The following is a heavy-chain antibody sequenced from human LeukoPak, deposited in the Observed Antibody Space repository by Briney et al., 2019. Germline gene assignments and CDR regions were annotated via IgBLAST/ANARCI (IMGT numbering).Heavy chain of an antibody. D-gene: IGHD2-2*01. V-gene: IGHV3-33*01. J-gene: IGHJ4*02. Sequence: GGSLRLSCAASGFTFSSYGMHWVRQAPGKGLEWVAVIWYDGSNKYYADSVKGRFTISRDNPKNTLYLQMNSLRAEDTAVYYCARELKSSTPPLYWGQGTLVTVSS. CDR1: GFTFSSYG. CDR2: IWYDGSNK. CDR3: ARELKSSTPPLY.